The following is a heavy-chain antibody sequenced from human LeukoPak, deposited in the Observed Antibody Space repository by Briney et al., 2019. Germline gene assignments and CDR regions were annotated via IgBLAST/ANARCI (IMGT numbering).Heavy chain of an antibody. Sequence: SETLSLTCTVSGGSISSYYWSWIRQPPGKGLEWIGYIYYSGSTNYNPSLKSRVTISIDTSKNHFSLKLSSVTAADTAVYYCATGYSSSWPYYFDYWVQGNLVTVSS. V-gene: IGHV4-59*08. CDR1: GGSISSYY. CDR2: IYYSGST. J-gene: IGHJ4*02. CDR3: ATGYSSSWPYYFDY. D-gene: IGHD6-13*01.